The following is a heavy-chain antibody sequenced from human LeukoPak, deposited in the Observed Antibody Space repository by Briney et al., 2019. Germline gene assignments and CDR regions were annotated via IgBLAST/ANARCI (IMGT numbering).Heavy chain of an antibody. CDR3: AKIRAVAGPCFDY. D-gene: IGHD6-19*01. Sequence: GGSLRLSCAASGFTFSSYAMSWVRQAPGKGLEWVSAISGSGSSTYYADSVKGRFTISRDNSKNTLCLQMNSLRAEDTAVYYCAKIRAVAGPCFDYWGQGTLVTVSS. CDR2: ISGSGSST. V-gene: IGHV3-23*01. J-gene: IGHJ4*02. CDR1: GFTFSSYA.